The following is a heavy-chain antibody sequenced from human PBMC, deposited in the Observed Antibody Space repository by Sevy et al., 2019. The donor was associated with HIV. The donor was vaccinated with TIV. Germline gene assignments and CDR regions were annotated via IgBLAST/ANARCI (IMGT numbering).Heavy chain of an antibody. V-gene: IGHV3-30*04. CDR1: GFAFNDFA. J-gene: IGHJ4*02. CDR2: ISYDGRKK. Sequence: GGSLRLSCAASGFAFNDFAMNWLRQLPGKGLEWVAIISYDGRKKFYADSVKGRFTISRDNSKNVVYLQMNSLRPEDTAVYFCATASLWGDSGVSHPSFDSWGQGTLVTVFS. D-gene: IGHD2-15*01. CDR3: ATASLWGDSGVSHPSFDS.